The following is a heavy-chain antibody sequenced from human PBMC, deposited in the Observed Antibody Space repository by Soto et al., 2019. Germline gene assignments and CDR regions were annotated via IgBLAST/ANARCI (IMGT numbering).Heavy chain of an antibody. CDR3: ARGGGVGVAGSAAFDM. Sequence: QLHLVQSGAVVKKPGASVTVSCSASGYPVTAYYMHWVRQAPGRGLEWMGGINPATGAAKYTQTFQGRVTMTRDPSTSPVFMELSGLTSEATAVFYCARGGGVGVAGSAAFDMWGQGTLVTVSS. J-gene: IGHJ3*02. CDR1: GYPVTAYY. V-gene: IGHV1-2*02. CDR2: INPATGAA. D-gene: IGHD3-3*01.